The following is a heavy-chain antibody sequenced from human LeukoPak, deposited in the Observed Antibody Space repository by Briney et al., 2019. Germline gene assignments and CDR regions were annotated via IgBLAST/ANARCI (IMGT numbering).Heavy chain of an antibody. CDR1: GGSINSFY. V-gene: IGHV4-59*01. Sequence: SETLSLTCTVSGGSINSFYWSWIRQPPGKGLEWIGYIYYSGSTNYSPSLKSRVTISVDTSKNQFSLKLSSVTAADTAVYYCARDGGDYAAGYYYYYGMDVWGQGTTVTVSS. J-gene: IGHJ6*02. CDR2: IYYSGST. D-gene: IGHD4-17*01. CDR3: ARDGGDYAAGYYYYYGMDV.